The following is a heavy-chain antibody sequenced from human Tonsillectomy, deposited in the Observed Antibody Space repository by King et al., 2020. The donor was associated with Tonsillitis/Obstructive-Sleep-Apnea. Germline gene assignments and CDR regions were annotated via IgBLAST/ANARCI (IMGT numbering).Heavy chain of an antibody. CDR1: GYTFTSYG. D-gene: IGHD2-2*01. J-gene: IGHJ4*02. Sequence: VQLVESGAEVKKPGASVKVSCKASGYTFTSYGISWVRQAPGQGLEWMGWISAYNGNTNYAQKLQGRVTMTTDTSTSTAYKELRSLRSDDTAVYYCARDSGPIVVEPAALDYWGQGTLVTVSS. CDR3: ARDSGPIVVEPAALDY. CDR2: ISAYNGNT. V-gene: IGHV1-18*01.